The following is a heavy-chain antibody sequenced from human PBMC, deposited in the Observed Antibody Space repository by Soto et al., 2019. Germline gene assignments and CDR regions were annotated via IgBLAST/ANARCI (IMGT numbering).Heavy chain of an antibody. V-gene: IGHV3-23*01. D-gene: IGHD3-22*01. CDR3: AKDLPGTMIVVVRGGRFDY. CDR2: ISGSGGST. J-gene: IGHJ4*02. CDR1: GFTFSSYA. Sequence: VGSLRLSCAASGFTFSSYAMSWVRQAPGKGLEWVSAISGSGGSTSYADSVKGRFTISRDNSKNTLYLQMNSLRAEDTAVYYCAKDLPGTMIVVVRGGRFDYWGQGTLVTVSS.